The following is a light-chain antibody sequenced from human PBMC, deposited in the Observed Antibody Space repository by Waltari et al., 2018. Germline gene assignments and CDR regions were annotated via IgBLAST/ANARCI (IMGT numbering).Light chain of an antibody. CDR3: QQRINWPLT. V-gene: IGKV3-11*01. Sequence: EIVLTQSPATLSLSPGERATLSCRASQSVRSFLAWYQQKPGQAPRLLIHDASNRATGIPVRFSGSGSWTDFTLTISSLEPEDLAVYYCQQRINWPLTFGGGTKVEIK. J-gene: IGKJ4*01. CDR1: QSVRSF. CDR2: DAS.